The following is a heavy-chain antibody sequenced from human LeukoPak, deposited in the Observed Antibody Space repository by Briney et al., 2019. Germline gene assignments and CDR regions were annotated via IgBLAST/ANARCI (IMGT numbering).Heavy chain of an antibody. V-gene: IGHV1-18*04. CDR2: ISAYNGNT. CDR1: GYTFTSYG. CDR3: ARELLWFGESPPYRGFDP. Sequence: ASVKVSCKASGYTFTSYGISWVRQAPGQGLEWMGWISAYNGNTNYAQTLQGRVTMTTDTSTSTAYMELRSLRSDDTAVYYCARELLWFGESPPYRGFDPWGQGTLVTVSS. D-gene: IGHD3-10*01. J-gene: IGHJ5*02.